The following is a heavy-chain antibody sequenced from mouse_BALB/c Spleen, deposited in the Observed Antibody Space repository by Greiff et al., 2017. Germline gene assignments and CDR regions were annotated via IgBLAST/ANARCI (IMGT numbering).Heavy chain of an antibody. CDR3: ARRKRDGYDEGYYYAMDY. D-gene: IGHD2-2*01. CDR1: GYTFTDYA. J-gene: IGHJ4*01. Sequence: VQLQQSGPELVRPGVSVKISCKGSGYTFTDYAMHWVKQSHAKSLEWIGVISTYYGNTNYNQKFKGKATMTVDKSSSTAYMELARLTSEDSAIYYCARRKRDGYDEGYYYAMDYWGQGTSVTVSS. CDR2: ISTYYGNT. V-gene: IGHV1-67*01.